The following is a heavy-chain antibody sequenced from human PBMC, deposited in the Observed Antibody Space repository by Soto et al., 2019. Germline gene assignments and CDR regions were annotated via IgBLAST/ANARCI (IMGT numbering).Heavy chain of an antibody. Sequence: GGSLKPSCAASGFTFSSYCMHCVLQAPGNGLECVAVIWYDGSNKYYADSVKGRFTISRDNSKDTLYLQMNSLRAEDTAVYYCARELDTAMVRGGMDVWGQGTTVTVSS. CDR3: ARELDTAMVRGGMDV. V-gene: IGHV3-33*01. J-gene: IGHJ6*02. CDR2: IWYDGSNK. CDR1: GFTFSSYC. D-gene: IGHD5-18*01.